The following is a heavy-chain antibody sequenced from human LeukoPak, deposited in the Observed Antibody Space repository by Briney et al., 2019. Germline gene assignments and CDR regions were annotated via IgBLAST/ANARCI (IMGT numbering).Heavy chain of an antibody. Sequence: GGSLRLSCAASGFTFSSYWMHWVRQAPGKGLVWVSRINSDGSSTSYADSVKGRFTISRDNAKNSLYLQMNSLRAEDTAVYYCAGSITVTTNWFDPWGQGTLVTVSS. D-gene: IGHD4-17*01. CDR1: GFTFSSYW. V-gene: IGHV3-74*01. CDR2: INSDGSST. CDR3: AGSITVTTNWFDP. J-gene: IGHJ5*02.